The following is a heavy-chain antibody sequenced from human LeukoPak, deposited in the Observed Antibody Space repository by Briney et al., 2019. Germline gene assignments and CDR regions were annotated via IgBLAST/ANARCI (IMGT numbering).Heavy chain of an antibody. CDR1: GGSISSGSYY. Sequence: PSETLSLTCTVSGGSISSGSYYWSWIRQPAGKGLEWIGRIYTSGSTNYNPSLKSRVTISVDTSKNQFSLKLSSVTAADTAVYYCARVIHKGYSSGWYDGEDWFDPWGQGTLVTVSS. CDR3: ARVIHKGYSSGWYDGEDWFDP. J-gene: IGHJ5*02. D-gene: IGHD6-19*01. V-gene: IGHV4-61*02. CDR2: IYTSGST.